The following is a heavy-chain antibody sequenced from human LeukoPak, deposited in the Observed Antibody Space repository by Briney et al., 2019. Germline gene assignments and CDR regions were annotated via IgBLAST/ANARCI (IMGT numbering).Heavy chain of an antibody. V-gene: IGHV3-15*01. CDR1: GFTFSNAW. J-gene: IGHJ4*02. D-gene: IGHD3-22*01. Sequence: PGGSLRLSCAASGFTFSNAWMSWVRQAPGKGLEWVGRIKSKTDGGTTDYAAPVKGRFTISRDDSKNTLYLQMNSLKTEDTAVYYCTTEDSSGYYYDPGFDYWGQGTLVTVSS. CDR2: IKSKTDGGTT. CDR3: TTEDSSGYYYDPGFDY.